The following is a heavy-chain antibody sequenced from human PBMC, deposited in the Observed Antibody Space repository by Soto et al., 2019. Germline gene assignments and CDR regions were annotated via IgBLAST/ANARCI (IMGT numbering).Heavy chain of an antibody. J-gene: IGHJ5*02. CDR3: ARQGGYCSSTSCYLGWFDP. CDR1: GYSFTSYW. V-gene: IGHV5-51*01. D-gene: IGHD2-2*01. CDR2: IYPGDSDT. Sequence: GESLKISCKGSGYSFTSYWIGWVRQMPGKGLEWMGIIYPGDSDTRYSPSFQGQVTISADKSISTAYLQWSSLKASDTAMYYCARQGGYCSSTSCYLGWFDPWGQGTLVTVSS.